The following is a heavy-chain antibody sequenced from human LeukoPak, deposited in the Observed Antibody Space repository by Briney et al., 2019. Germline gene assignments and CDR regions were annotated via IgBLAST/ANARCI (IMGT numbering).Heavy chain of an antibody. CDR3: ARVPLKRWLQSYYFDY. CDR2: INHSGST. J-gene: IGHJ4*02. V-gene: IGHV4-34*01. CDR1: GGSFSGYY. Sequence: SETLSLTCAVYGGSFSGYYWSWIRQPPGKGLEWIGEINHSGSTNYNPSLKSRVTISVDTSKNQFSLKVSSVTAADTAVYYCARVPLKRWLQSYYFDYWGQGTLVTVSS. D-gene: IGHD5-24*01.